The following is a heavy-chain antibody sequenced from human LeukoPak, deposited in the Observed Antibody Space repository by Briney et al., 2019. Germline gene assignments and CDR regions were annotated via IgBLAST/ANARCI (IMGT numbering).Heavy chain of an antibody. J-gene: IGHJ4*02. CDR2: INHSGST. CDR1: GRSFSGYY. D-gene: IGHD5-18*01. CDR3: ASSFSRHSYGYRK. Sequence: SETLSLTCAVYGRSFSGYYWSWIRQPPGKGLEWIGEINHSGSTNYNPSLKSRVTISVDTSKNQFSLKLSSVTAADTAVYYCASSFSRHSYGYRKWGQGTLVTVSS. V-gene: IGHV4-34*01.